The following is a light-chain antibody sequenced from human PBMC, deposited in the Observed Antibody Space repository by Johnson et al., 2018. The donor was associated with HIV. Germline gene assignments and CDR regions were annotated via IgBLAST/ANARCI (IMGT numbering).Light chain of an antibody. J-gene: IGLJ1*01. V-gene: IGLV1-51*01. CDR2: DND. Sequence: QSVLTQPPSVSAAPGQKVTISCSGRSSNIGSNSVSWYQQLPGTAPKLLIYDNDKRPSGIPDRFSGSKSGTSATLGITGLQTGDEADYYCETWDSSLSGVFGTGTKVTVL. CDR3: ETWDSSLSGV. CDR1: SSNIGSNS.